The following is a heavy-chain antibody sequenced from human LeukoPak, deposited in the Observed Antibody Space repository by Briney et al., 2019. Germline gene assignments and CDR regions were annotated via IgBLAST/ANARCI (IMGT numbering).Heavy chain of an antibody. D-gene: IGHD3-3*01. Sequence: GASVKVSCKASGYTYSSYGISWVRQAPGQGLEWMGWINGYKGNTNYAQKLQGRVTMTTDTSTSTAYMELSRLRSDDTAVYYCARDPAYYDFWSGYYPSYYFDYWGQGTLVTVSS. CDR1: GYTYSSYG. J-gene: IGHJ4*02. CDR2: INGYKGNT. V-gene: IGHV1-18*01. CDR3: ARDPAYYDFWSGYYPSYYFDY.